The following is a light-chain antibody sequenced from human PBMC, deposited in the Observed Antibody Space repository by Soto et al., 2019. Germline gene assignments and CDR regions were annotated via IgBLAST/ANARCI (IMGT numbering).Light chain of an antibody. CDR2: GAS. J-gene: IGKJ2*01. Sequence: EIVLAQSPDTLSLSPGERAALSCWASQSVSSSSLAWYQQKPGQAPRLLIYGASSRATGIPDRFSGSGSGTDFTLTISRLEPEDFAVYYCQQYGSSPYTFGLGTKLEIK. V-gene: IGKV3-20*01. CDR1: QSVSSSS. CDR3: QQYGSSPYT.